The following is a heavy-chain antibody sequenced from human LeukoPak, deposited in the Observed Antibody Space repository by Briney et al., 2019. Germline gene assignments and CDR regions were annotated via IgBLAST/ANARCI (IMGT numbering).Heavy chain of an antibody. CDR1: RFTFSSYG. D-gene: IGHD5-18*01. J-gene: IGHJ4*02. Sequence: GGSLRLSCAASRFTFSSYGMSWVRQAPGKGLEWVANIKQDGSEKYYVDSMKGRFTISRDNAKNSLYLQMNSLRAEDTAVYYCARVVGYQYYFDFWGQGTLVTVSS. CDR2: IKQDGSEK. V-gene: IGHV3-7*01. CDR3: ARVVGYQYYFDF.